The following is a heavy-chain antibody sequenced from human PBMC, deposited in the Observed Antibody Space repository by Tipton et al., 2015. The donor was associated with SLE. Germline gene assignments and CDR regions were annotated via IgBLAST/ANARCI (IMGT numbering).Heavy chain of an antibody. V-gene: IGHV3-30-3*01. Sequence: SLRLSCVASGFTFSSYAMHWVRQAPGKGLEWVAVISYDGSKKYYADSVKGRFTISRDNSKNTLYLQMSSLRPEDTAVYYCARPGGDSGYDQGYWGQGTLVIVSS. CDR2: ISYDGSKK. J-gene: IGHJ4*02. CDR3: ARPGGDSGYDQGY. CDR1: GFTFSSYA. D-gene: IGHD5-12*01.